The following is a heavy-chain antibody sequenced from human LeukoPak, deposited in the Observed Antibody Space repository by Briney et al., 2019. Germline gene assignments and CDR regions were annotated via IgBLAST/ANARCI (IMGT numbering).Heavy chain of an antibody. CDR2: ISSSSSTI. CDR1: GFTFSSYS. CDR3: ARDQYSSGWDDAFDI. V-gene: IGHV3-48*01. J-gene: IGHJ3*02. Sequence: GGSLRLSCAASGFTFSSYSMNWVRQAPGKGLEWVSYISSSSSTIYNADSVKGRFTISRDNAKNSLYLQMNSLRAEDTAVYYCARDQYSSGWDDAFDIWGQGTMDTVSS. D-gene: IGHD6-19*01.